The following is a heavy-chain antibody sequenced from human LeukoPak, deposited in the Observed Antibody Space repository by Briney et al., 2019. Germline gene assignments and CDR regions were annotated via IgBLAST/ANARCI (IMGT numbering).Heavy chain of an antibody. Sequence: SETLSLTCTVSGGSISSSSYYWGWIRQPPGTGLEWIGEINHSGSTNYNPSLKSRVTISVDTSKNQFSLKLSSVTAADTAVYYCARGLRRNYGSGSLSNWGQGTLVTVSS. J-gene: IGHJ4*02. CDR2: INHSGST. D-gene: IGHD3-10*01. CDR1: GGSISSSSYY. CDR3: ARGLRRNYGSGSLSN. V-gene: IGHV4-39*07.